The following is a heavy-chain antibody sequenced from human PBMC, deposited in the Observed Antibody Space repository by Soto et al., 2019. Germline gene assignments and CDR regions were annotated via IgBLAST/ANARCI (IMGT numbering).Heavy chain of an antibody. CDR3: VLGYCSGGHWCYLDY. Sequence: ESGGGVVQPGRSLRLSCAVSGITFSSYGMHWVRQAPGKGPEWLGAISNDGSNKYYADSVKGRFTISRDNSKNTLYLYMDSLRPEDTAVFYCVLGYCSGGHWCYLDYWGRGTLVTVSP. J-gene: IGHJ4*02. CDR2: ISNDGSNK. V-gene: IGHV3-30*03. D-gene: IGHD2-15*01. CDR1: GITFSSYG.